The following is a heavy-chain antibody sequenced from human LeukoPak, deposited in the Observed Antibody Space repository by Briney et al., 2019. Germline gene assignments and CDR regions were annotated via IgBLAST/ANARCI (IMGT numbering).Heavy chain of an antibody. D-gene: IGHD3-22*01. CDR1: GGSISSGGYY. V-gene: IGHV4-31*03. CDR2: IYYSGST. CDR3: ARDRNYYDSSFQH. J-gene: IGHJ1*01. Sequence: SQTLSLTCTVSGGSISSGGYYWSWIRQHPGKGLEWIGYIYYSGSTYYNPSLKSRVTISVDTSKNQFSLKLRSVTAADTAVYYCARDRNYYDSSFQHWGQGTLVTVSS.